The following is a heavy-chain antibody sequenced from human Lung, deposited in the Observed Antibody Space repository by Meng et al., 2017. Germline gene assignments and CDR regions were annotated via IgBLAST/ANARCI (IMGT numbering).Heavy chain of an antibody. Sequence: QVQLQESGPGLVKPSGTLSLTCAVSGASIDTDNWWTWFRQSPGKGLEWIGEIHHSGSTNYNPSLKSRVILSVDKSKNQFSLKVNSVTAADTAVYYCARGYYSDSHWGQGTLVTVSS. CDR2: IHHSGST. D-gene: IGHD3-22*01. V-gene: IGHV4-4*02. CDR1: GASIDTDNW. CDR3: ARGYYSDSH. J-gene: IGHJ4*02.